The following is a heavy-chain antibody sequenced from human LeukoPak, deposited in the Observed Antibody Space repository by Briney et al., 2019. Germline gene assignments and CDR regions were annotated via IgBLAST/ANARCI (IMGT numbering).Heavy chain of an antibody. CDR3: ASLHSSGSDY. CDR2: IYYSGST. V-gene: IGHV4-59*01. Sequence: SGTLSLTCTVAGGSISSYYWSWIRQPPGKGLEWIGYIYYSGSTNYNPSLKSGVTISVDTSKNQFSRKLSSVTAADTAVYYCASLHSSGSDYWGQGTLVTVSS. CDR1: GGSISSYY. J-gene: IGHJ4*02. D-gene: IGHD6-19*01.